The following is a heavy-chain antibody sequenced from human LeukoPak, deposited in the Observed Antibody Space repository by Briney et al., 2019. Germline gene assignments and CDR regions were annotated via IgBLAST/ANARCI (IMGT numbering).Heavy chain of an antibody. J-gene: IGHJ4*02. CDR3: ARGPRFYGSGSYFDY. CDR1: GVSFSGYY. CDR2: INHSGST. V-gene: IGHV4-34*01. Sequence: SETLSLTCAVYGVSFSGYYWSWIRQPPGKGLEWSGEINHSGSTNYNPSLKSRVTISVDTSKNQFSLKLSSVTAADTAVYYCARGPRFYGSGSYFDYWGQGTLVTVSS. D-gene: IGHD3-10*01.